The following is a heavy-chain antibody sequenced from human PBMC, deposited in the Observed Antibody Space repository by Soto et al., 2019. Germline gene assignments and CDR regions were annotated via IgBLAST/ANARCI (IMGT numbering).Heavy chain of an antibody. D-gene: IGHD6-13*01. V-gene: IGHV3-23*01. J-gene: IGHJ6*02. CDR2: ISGSGGST. CDR3: AKDQGIAAAGDYGMDV. Sequence: GGSLRLSCAASGFTFSSYAMSWVRQAPGKGLEWVSAISGSGGSTYYADSVKGRFTISRDNSKNTLYLQMNSLRAEDTAVYYCAKDQGIAAAGDYGMDVWGQGXTVTVYS. CDR1: GFTFSSYA.